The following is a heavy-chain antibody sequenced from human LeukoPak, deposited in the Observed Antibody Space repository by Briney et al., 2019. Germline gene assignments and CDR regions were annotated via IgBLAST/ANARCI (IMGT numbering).Heavy chain of an antibody. CDR1: GGSISSYY. CDR3: ARGDYGDRFDY. V-gene: IGHV4-59*01. J-gene: IGHJ4*02. CDR2: IYYSGST. Sequence: SETLSLTCTVSGGSISSYYWSWIRQPPGKGLEWIGYIYYSGSTNYNPSLKSRVTISEDTSKNQFSLKLSSVTAADTAVYYCARGDYGDRFDYWGQGTLVTVSS. D-gene: IGHD4-17*01.